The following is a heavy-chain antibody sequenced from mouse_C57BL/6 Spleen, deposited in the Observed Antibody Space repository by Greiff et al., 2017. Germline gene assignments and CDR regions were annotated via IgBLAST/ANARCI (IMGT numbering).Heavy chain of an antibody. CDR3: ARAGSNYRCYAVDD. CDR1: GYTFTDYT. D-gene: IGHD2-5*01. CDR2: IYPRDGST. J-gene: IGHJ4*01. Sequence: VQLQQSDAELVKPGASVKISCKASGYTFTDYTITWVKQRPEQGLEWIGYIYPRDGSTKYNEKFKGKATLTADKSSSTAYMQLNSLTSEDSAVYYCARAGSNYRCYAVDDWGQGTSVTASS. V-gene: IGHV1-78*01.